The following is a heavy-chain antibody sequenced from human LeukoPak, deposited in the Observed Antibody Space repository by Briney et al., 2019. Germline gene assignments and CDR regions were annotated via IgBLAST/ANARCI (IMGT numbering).Heavy chain of an antibody. CDR2: INPKSGGT. V-gene: IGHV1-2*06. CDR3: ARVEAYYYDSSGWGNLDY. D-gene: IGHD3-22*01. CDR1: GYTFTGYY. Sequence: ASVKVSCKASGYTFTGYYMHWVRQAPGQGLEWMGRINPKSGGTNYAQKFQGRVTMTRDTSISTAYMELSRLRSDDTAVYYCARVEAYYYDSSGWGNLDYWGQGTLVTVSS. J-gene: IGHJ4*02.